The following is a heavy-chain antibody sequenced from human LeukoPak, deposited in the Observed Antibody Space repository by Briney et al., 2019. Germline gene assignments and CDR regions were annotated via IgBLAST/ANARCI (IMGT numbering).Heavy chain of an antibody. V-gene: IGHV4-34*01. J-gene: IGHJ4*02. CDR2: INHSGST. CDR3: ARGLNDY. Sequence: SETLSLTCAVYGGSFSGYYWSWIRQPPGKGLEWIGEINHSGSTNYNPSLKSRVTISVDTSKNQFSLKLSSVTAADTAVYYCARGLNDYWGQGTLVTVSS. CDR1: GGSFSGYY.